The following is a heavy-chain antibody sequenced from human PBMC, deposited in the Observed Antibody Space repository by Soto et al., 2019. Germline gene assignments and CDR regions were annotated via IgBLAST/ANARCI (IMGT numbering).Heavy chain of an antibody. V-gene: IGHV4-34*01. CDR1: GVSFSGHS. CDR3: STRAYDTNGYYRFDP. D-gene: IGHD3-22*01. Sequence: SETLSLTCAVYGVSFSGHSGTWIRQSPGKGLEWIGDINHSGRVNYSPSLKSRVTISLDTSKNQFSLTLSAVTAADTAMYYCSTRAYDTNGYYRFDPWGQGTLVTVSS. CDR2: INHSGRV. J-gene: IGHJ5*01.